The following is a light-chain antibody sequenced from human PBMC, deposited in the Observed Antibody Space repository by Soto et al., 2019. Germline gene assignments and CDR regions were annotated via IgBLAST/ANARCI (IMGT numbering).Light chain of an antibody. CDR1: QSISSW. Sequence: DIPVTQSPSTLSASVGDRVTNTCRASQSISSWLAWYQQKPGKAPKALIYKASSLESGVPSRFSGSESGTEFTLTISSLQPDDFATYYCQQYNTFPWTFGQGTKVEVK. V-gene: IGKV1-5*03. CDR2: KAS. J-gene: IGKJ1*01. CDR3: QQYNTFPWT.